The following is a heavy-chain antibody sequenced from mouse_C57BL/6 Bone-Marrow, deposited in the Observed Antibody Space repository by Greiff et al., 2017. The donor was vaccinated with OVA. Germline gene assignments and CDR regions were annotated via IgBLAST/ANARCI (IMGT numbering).Heavy chain of an antibody. D-gene: IGHD2-1*01. V-gene: IGHV1-82*01. CDR1: GYAFSSSW. CDR2: IYPGDGDT. Sequence: VQLQQSGPELVKPGASVKISCKASGYAFSSSWMNWVKQRPGKGLEWIGRIYPGDGDTNYNGKFKGKATLTADKSSSTAYMHLSSLTSEDSAVYFCARAGGYGNYRYYYAMDYWGQGTSVTVSS. CDR3: ARAGGYGNYRYYYAMDY. J-gene: IGHJ4*01.